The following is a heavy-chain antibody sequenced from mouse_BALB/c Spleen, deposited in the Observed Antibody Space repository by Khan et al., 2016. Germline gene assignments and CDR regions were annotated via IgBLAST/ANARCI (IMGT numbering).Heavy chain of an antibody. V-gene: IGHV1-87*01. Sequence: QVQLKQSGAELARPGASVKLSCKASGYTFTSYWVQWVKQRPGQGLEWIGAIYPGDGDTSYTQKFTGKATLTADKSSSTAYMQLSHLASEDSAVDYCARNYEPPDYWGQGTTLTVSS. D-gene: IGHD2-4*01. CDR2: IYPGDGDT. CDR1: GYTFTSYW. CDR3: ARNYEPPDY. J-gene: IGHJ2*01.